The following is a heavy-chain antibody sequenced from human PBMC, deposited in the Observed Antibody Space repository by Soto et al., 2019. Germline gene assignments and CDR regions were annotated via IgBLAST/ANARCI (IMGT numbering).Heavy chain of an antibody. J-gene: IGHJ4*02. CDR2: IYYSGST. D-gene: IGHD3-22*01. CDR3: MLGSGWKDFDY. Sequence: QLQLQESGPGLVKPSETLSLTCTVSGGSITSSSYYWGWIRQPPGKGLEWIGNIYYSGSTSYNPSLTSRVPIAVDTSKNQFSLKLSSVTAADTAVYYCMLGSGWKDFDYWGQGTLVTVSS. CDR1: GGSITSSSYY. V-gene: IGHV4-39*01.